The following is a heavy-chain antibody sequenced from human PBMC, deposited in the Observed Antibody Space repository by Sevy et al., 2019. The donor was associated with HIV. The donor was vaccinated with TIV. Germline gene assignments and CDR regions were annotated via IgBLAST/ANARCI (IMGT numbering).Heavy chain of an antibody. D-gene: IGHD7-27*01. J-gene: IGHJ4*02. CDR1: GFTFSSYW. Sequence: GGFLRLSCVASGFTFSSYWMSWVRQAPGKGLEWVANIKQDGSEKYYVDSVKGRFTISRDNAKNSLYLQMNSLRAEDTAVYYCARAKLTGDKTAFDYWGQGTLVTVSS. CDR3: ARAKLTGDKTAFDY. CDR2: IKQDGSEK. V-gene: IGHV3-7*01.